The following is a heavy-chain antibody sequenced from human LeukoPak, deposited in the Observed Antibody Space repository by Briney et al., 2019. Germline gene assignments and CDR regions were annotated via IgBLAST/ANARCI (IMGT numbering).Heavy chain of an antibody. J-gene: IGHJ3*02. Sequence: PSQTLSLTCTVSGGSISSGSYYWSWIRQPAGKGLEWIGRIYTSGSTNYNPSLKSRVTISVDTSKNQFSLKLSSVTAADTAVYYCARDADGSGSYYSLSDAFDIWGQGTMVTVSS. CDR1: GGSISSGSYY. CDR2: IYTSGST. D-gene: IGHD3-10*01. V-gene: IGHV4-61*02. CDR3: ARDADGSGSYYSLSDAFDI.